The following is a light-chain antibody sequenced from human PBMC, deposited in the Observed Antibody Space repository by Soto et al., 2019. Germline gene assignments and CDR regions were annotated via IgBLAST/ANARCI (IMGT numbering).Light chain of an antibody. J-gene: IGKJ3*01. Sequence: DIQMTQSPSSLSASVGDRVTITCRASQNINTYLNWYQQKPGKAPKLLIFEASSLQSGVPSRFRGSGSRTDFTLTISSLQPEDFATYYCQQSSTAPFTFGPGTKVDIK. V-gene: IGKV1-39*01. CDR1: QNINTY. CDR2: EAS. CDR3: QQSSTAPFT.